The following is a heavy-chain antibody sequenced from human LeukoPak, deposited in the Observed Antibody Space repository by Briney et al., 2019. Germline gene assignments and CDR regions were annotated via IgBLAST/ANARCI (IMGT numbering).Heavy chain of an antibody. D-gene: IGHD6-13*01. CDR2: ISSNGGST. V-gene: IGHV3-64D*06. CDR3: VKSEGYRQLVFPFDY. CDR1: GFTFSSYA. J-gene: IGHJ4*02. Sequence: GGSLRLSCSASGFTFSSYAMHWVRQAPGKGPEYVSAISSNGGSTYYADSVKGRFTISRDNSKNTLYLQMSSLRAEDTAVYYCVKSEGYRQLVFPFDYWGQGTLVTVSS.